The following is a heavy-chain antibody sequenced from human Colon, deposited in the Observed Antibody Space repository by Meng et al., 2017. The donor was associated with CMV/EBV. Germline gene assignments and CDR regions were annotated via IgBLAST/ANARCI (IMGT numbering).Heavy chain of an antibody. CDR3: ARGPTKFTGTSEYHYGMDV. Sequence: HYMDWVRQAPGQGLEWVGRSRDRLRSHTTEYAAAVKGRFTISRDDSRNSLYLQMSSLEIEDTAVYYCARGPTKFTGTSEYHYGMDVWGQGTTVTVSS. D-gene: IGHD1-1*01. J-gene: IGHJ6*02. V-gene: IGHV3-72*01. CDR1: HY. CDR2: SRDRLRSHTT.